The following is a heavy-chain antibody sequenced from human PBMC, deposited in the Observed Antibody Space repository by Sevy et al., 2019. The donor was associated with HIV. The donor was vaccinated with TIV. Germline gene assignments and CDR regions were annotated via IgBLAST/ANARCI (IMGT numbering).Heavy chain of an antibody. CDR1: GFTFSTYA. CDR2: ISGSGGST. J-gene: IGHJ6*02. Sequence: GGSLRLSCAASGFTFSTYAMSWVRQAPGKGLEWVSAISGSGGSTYYADSLQGRFTIFRDNSKNTLSLQMNSLRAEDTAVYYCAKGDSTFYGLDVRGQGTTVTVSS. V-gene: IGHV3-23*01. D-gene: IGHD6-13*01. CDR3: AKGDSTFYGLDV.